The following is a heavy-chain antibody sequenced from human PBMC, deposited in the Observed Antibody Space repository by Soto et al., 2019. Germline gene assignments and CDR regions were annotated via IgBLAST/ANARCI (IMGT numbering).Heavy chain of an antibody. Sequence: PSETLSLTCAVHGGSFSGFYWTWIRQPPGKGLEWIGEINHSGSSNYNPPLKSRVTMSLDTSRNQFSLSPNSVTAADTAVYYCGRMAGPWYFELWGRGTLVTVSS. CDR2: INHSGSS. J-gene: IGHJ2*01. V-gene: IGHV4-34*01. CDR1: GGSFSGFY. CDR3: GRMAGPWYFEL.